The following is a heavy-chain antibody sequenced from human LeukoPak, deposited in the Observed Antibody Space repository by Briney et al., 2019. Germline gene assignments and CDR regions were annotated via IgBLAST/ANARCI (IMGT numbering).Heavy chain of an antibody. D-gene: IGHD3-22*01. Sequence: GVSLRLSCAGSGFTFTTYCMSWVRQARGKGLVGGSAIRYGGGSTYYAGYVQERFTISRDNSKNTLYLQLHSLRAEDTAVYYCAKSYYSRSDYYYWYFDLWGRGSLVTVSS. CDR3: AKSYYSRSDYYYWYFDL. V-gene: IGHV3-23*01. J-gene: IGHJ2*01. CDR2: IRYGGGST. CDR1: GFTFTTYC.